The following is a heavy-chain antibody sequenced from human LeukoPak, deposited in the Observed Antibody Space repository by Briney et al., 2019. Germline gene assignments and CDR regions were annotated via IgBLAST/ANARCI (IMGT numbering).Heavy chain of an antibody. CDR2: ISAYNGNT. J-gene: IGHJ3*02. D-gene: IGHD4-23*01. Sequence: ASVKVSCKASGYTFTSYGISWVRQAPGQGLEWMGWISAYNGNTNYAQKLQGRVTMTTDTSTSTAYMELRSLRSDATAVYYCAREATVVTPPAFDIWGQGTMVTVSS. CDR1: GYTFTSYG. CDR3: AREATVVTPPAFDI. V-gene: IGHV1-18*01.